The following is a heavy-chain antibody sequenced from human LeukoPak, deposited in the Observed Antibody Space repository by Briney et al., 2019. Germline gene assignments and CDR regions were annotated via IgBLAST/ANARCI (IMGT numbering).Heavy chain of an antibody. Sequence: SVKVSCKASGGTFSSYAISWVRQAPGQGLEWMGGIIPIFGTANYAQKFQGRVTITTDESTSTAYMELGSLRSEDTAVYYCARTTCSSTSCSLGDYWGQGTLVTVSS. CDR2: IIPIFGTA. J-gene: IGHJ4*02. CDR3: ARTTCSSTSCSLGDY. CDR1: GGTFSSYA. V-gene: IGHV1-69*05. D-gene: IGHD2-2*01.